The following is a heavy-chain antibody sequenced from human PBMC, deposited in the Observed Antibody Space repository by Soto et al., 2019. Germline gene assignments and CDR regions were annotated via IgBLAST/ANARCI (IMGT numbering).Heavy chain of an antibody. Sequence: SGGSISSYYWSWIRQPPGKGLEYIGEIFHDGTANYYPSFERRVAISVDTSKNQFSLKLTSVTAADTAIYFCARLVYDTRLNYMYFDFWGQGALVTVSS. CDR3: ARLVYDTRLNYMYFDF. CDR2: IFHDGTA. J-gene: IGHJ4*02. V-gene: IGHV4-59*12. D-gene: IGHD2-8*01. CDR1: GGSISSYY.